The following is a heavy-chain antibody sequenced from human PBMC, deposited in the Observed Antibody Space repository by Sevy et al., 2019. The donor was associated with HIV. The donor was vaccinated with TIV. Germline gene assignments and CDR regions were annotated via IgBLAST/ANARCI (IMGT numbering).Heavy chain of an antibody. CDR2: IIPIFGTA. D-gene: IGHD3-22*01. CDR3: ASQRGYYYDSSGYFDY. V-gene: IGHV1-69*06. Sequence: ASVKVSCKASGGTFSSYAISWVRQAPGQGLEWMGGIIPIFGTANYGQKFQGRVTITADKSTSTAYMELSSLRSEDTAVYYCASQRGYYYDSSGYFDYWGQGTLVTVSS. J-gene: IGHJ4*02. CDR1: GGTFSSYA.